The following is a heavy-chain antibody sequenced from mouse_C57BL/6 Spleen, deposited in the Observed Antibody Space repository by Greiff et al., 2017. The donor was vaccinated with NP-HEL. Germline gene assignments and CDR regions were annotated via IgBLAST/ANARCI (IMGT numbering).Heavy chain of an antibody. Sequence: VQLQQPGAELVRPGSSVKLSCKASGYTFTSYWMHWVKQRPIQGLEWIGNIDPSDSETPYNQKFKDKATLTVDKSSSTAYMQLSSLTSEDSAVDYCARASGFDYWGQGTTLTVSS. V-gene: IGHV1-52*01. CDR3: ARASGFDY. CDR1: GYTFTSYW. CDR2: IDPSDSET. J-gene: IGHJ2*01. D-gene: IGHD3-2*02.